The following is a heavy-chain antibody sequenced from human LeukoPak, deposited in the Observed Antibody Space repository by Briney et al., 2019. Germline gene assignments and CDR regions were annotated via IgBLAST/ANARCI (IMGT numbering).Heavy chain of an antibody. CDR2: IAPSGDTTI. V-gene: IGHV3-48*03. J-gene: IGHJ3*02. D-gene: IGHD4-17*01. CDR1: GFTFRSYE. Sequence: PGGTLRLSCAASGFTFRSYEMNWVRQAAGRGLEWVSYIAPSGDTTIYYADPVKGRFTISRDNAKNSLYLQMNSLRADDTAVYYCARGDYVNAFDIWGQGTMVTVSS. CDR3: ARGDYVNAFDI.